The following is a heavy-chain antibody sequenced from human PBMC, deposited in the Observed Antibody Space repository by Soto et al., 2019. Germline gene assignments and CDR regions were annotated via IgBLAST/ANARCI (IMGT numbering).Heavy chain of an antibody. V-gene: IGHV4-39*01. CDR1: GGSISSSSYY. D-gene: IGHD1-1*01. J-gene: IGHJ3*02. Sequence: SETLSLTCTVSGGSISSSSYYWGWIRQPPGKGLEWIGSIYYSGSTYYNPSLKSRVTISVDTSKNQFSLKLSSVIAADTAVYYCACPPGITTGGAFYIWGQGTMVTVSS. CDR3: ACPPGITTGGAFYI. CDR2: IYYSGST.